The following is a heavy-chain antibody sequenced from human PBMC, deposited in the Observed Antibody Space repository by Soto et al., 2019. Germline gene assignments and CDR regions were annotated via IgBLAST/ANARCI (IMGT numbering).Heavy chain of an antibody. J-gene: IGHJ4*02. V-gene: IGHV1-3*01. CDR3: AIPPVPRRDNWNDVRDY. CDR1: GYTFTSYA. CDR2: INAGNGNT. Sequence: ASVKVSCKASGYTFTSYAMHWVRQAPGQRLEWMGWINAGNGNTKYSQKFQGRVTITRDTSASTAYMELSSLRSEDTAVYYCAIPPVPRRDNWNDVRDYWGQGTLVTVSS. D-gene: IGHD1-20*01.